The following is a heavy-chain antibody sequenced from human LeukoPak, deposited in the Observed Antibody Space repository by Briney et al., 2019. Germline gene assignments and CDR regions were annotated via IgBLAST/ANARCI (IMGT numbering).Heavy chain of an antibody. CDR3: FKEPGAYQLLSN. Sequence: GGSLRLSCAASGFTFSSYAMSWVRQAPGKGVEWVSGISISGVNTFYADSVKGRFTISRDNSKNTLHLQMNSLRAEDTAVYYCFKEPGAYQLLSNWGQGTLVTVSS. J-gene: IGHJ4*02. CDR2: ISISGVNT. CDR1: GFTFSSYA. V-gene: IGHV3-23*01. D-gene: IGHD2-2*01.